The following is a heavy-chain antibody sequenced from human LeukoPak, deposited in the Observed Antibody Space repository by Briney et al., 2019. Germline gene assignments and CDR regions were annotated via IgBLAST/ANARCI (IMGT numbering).Heavy chain of an antibody. CDR2: INSDGSST. V-gene: IGHV3-74*01. CDR1: GFTFSTYW. D-gene: IGHD2-21*02. Sequence: GGSLRLSCAASGFTFSTYWMHWVRQAPGKGLVWVSRINSDGSSTSYADSVKGRFTISRDNAKNTLYLQMNSLRAEDTAVYYCAREPGTAATNHYYYGMDGWAKGPRSPSP. CDR3: AREPGTAATNHYYYGMDG. J-gene: IGHJ6*02.